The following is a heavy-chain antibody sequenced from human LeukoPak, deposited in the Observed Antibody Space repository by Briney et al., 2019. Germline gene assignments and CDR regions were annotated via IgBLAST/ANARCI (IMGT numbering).Heavy chain of an antibody. CDR3: ARDSPGSWFDP. J-gene: IGHJ5*02. V-gene: IGHV1-2*02. CDR2: INPNSGGT. Sequence: ASVKVSCKASGYTFTGYYMHWVRQAPGQGLEWMGWINPNSGGTNYAQKFQGRVTMTRDTSTSTVYMELSSLRSEDTAVYYCARDSPGSWFDPWGQGTLVTVSS. CDR1: GYTFTGYY.